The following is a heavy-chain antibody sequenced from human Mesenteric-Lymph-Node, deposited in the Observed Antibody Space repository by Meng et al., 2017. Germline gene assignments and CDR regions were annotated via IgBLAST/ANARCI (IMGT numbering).Heavy chain of an antibody. J-gene: IGHJ4*02. V-gene: IGHV4-4*02. D-gene: IGHD4-17*01. CDR3: ARLSRAVPFDY. Sequence: QAQREESGPGLVEPSGTLSLTCAGSDGSISSSNWWSWVRQPPGKGLEWIGEIYHSGSTNYNPSLKSRVTISVDKSKNQFSLKLSSVTAADTAVYYCARLSRAVPFDYWGQGTLVTVSS. CDR2: IYHSGST. CDR1: DGSISSSNW.